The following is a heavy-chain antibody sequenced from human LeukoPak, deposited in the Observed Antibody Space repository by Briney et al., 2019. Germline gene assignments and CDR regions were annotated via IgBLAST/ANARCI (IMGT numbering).Heavy chain of an antibody. CDR2: ISYDGGNI. D-gene: IGHD2-2*01. V-gene: IGHV3-30*18. CDR1: GFIFSSYG. CDR3: AKAVVPVTSQHYFDY. J-gene: IGHJ4*02. Sequence: PGRSLRLSCAASGFIFSSYGMHWVRQAPGKGLEWVAVISYDGGNISYTDSVKGRFTISRDNSKNTLYLRMNSLRAEDTAVYYCAKAVVPVTSQHYFDYWGQGTLVTVSS.